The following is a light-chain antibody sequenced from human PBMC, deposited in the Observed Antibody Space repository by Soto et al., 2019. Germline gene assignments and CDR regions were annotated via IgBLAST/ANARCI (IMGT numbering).Light chain of an antibody. J-gene: IGKJ1*01. V-gene: IGKV3-20*01. Sequence: EIVLTQSPGTLSLSLGERATLSGRASQSVTSSYLAWYQQKPGQAPRLLIYGASSRATGIPYRFSGSGSGTDFTLTISRLEPEDFAVYYCQQSGSSPWTFGQGTRVEIK. CDR2: GAS. CDR3: QQSGSSPWT. CDR1: QSVTSSY.